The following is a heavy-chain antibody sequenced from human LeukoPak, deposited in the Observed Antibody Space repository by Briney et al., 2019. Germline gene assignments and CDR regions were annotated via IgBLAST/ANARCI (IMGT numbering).Heavy chain of an antibody. CDR3: ARTGCSGGSCFLDY. J-gene: IGHJ4*02. CDR1: LFTFCDHY. D-gene: IGHD2-15*01. V-gene: IGHV3-72*01. Sequence: PRGSLRLSCEPSLFTFCDHYMDWVRDAPGKGREWVGRTRNKAHSYTTEYAASVKGRFTMSRDDSKNSLYLQMNSLKTEDTAVYYCARTGCSGGSCFLDYWGQGTRVTVSS. CDR2: TRNKAHSYTT.